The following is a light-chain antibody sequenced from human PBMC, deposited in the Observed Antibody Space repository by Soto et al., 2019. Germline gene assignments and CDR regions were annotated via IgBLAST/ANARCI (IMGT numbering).Light chain of an antibody. CDR1: QSVRSLS. CDR2: DAS. J-gene: IGKJ3*01. CDR3: HQHGSSPLT. Sequence: PGESATLSCRPSQSVRSLSLAWYQQKPGQPPRLLIYDASSRATDIPERFSGSGSGTEFTLTIGRLAPEDFAMYYCHQHGSSPLTFGPGTKVDFK. V-gene: IGKV3-20*01.